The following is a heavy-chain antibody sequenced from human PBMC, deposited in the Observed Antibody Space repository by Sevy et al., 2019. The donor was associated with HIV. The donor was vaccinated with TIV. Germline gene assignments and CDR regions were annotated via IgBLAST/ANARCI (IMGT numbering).Heavy chain of an antibody. CDR2: FDPEDDET. D-gene: IGHD3-22*01. V-gene: IGHV1-24*01. Sequence: ASVKVSCMVSGYTLSELSMHWVRQAPGKGLEWMGGFDPEDDETIYAQKFQGRVTMTEDTSTDTAYMELNNLRSEDTAVYYCATTKDYYDSSGSPFDYWGQGTLVTVSS. CDR1: GYTLSELS. J-gene: IGHJ4*02. CDR3: ATTKDYYDSSGSPFDY.